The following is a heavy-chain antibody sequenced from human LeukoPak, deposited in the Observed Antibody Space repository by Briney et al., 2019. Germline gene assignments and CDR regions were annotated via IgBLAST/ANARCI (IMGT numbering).Heavy chain of an antibody. D-gene: IGHD5-12*01. CDR1: GFTFSRLG. CDR3: AKEGDEFRGYLDV. CDR2: IHNDGSMG. V-gene: IGHV3-30*02. J-gene: IGHJ6*04. Sequence: GGSLRLSCAASGFTFSRLGMQWVRQAPGKGLEWVAVIHNDGSMGQYADSVKGRFTISKDISRNTLHLQIHSLRDDDTAVYYCAKEGDEFRGYLDVWGKGTTVIVSS.